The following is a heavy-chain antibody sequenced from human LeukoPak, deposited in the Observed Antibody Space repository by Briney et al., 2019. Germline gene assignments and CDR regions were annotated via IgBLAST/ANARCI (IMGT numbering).Heavy chain of an antibody. J-gene: IGHJ4*02. CDR1: GFTFSSYG. CDR2: IRYDGSNK. V-gene: IGHV3-30*02. Sequence: PGGSLRLSCAASGFTFSSYGMHWVRQAPGKGPEWGAFIRYDGSNKYYADSVKGRFTISRDNSKNTLYLQMNSLRAEDTAVYYCAKDPSFRPGYFDYWGQGTLVTVSS. CDR3: AKDPSFRPGYFDY.